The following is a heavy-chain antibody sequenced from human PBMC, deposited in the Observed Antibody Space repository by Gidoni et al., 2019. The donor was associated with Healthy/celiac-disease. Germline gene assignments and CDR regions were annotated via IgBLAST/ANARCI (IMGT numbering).Heavy chain of an antibody. Sequence: EVQLLESGGGLVQPGGSLRLSCAASGFTFSSYAMSWVRQAPGKGLEWVSAISGSGGSTYYADSVKGRFTISRDNSKNTLYLQMNSLRAEDTAVYYCAKRPYYYDSSGYYIPGGMDVWGQGTTVTVSS. CDR3: AKRPYYYDSSGYYIPGGMDV. V-gene: IGHV3-23*01. D-gene: IGHD3-22*01. CDR1: GFTFSSYA. CDR2: ISGSGGST. J-gene: IGHJ6*02.